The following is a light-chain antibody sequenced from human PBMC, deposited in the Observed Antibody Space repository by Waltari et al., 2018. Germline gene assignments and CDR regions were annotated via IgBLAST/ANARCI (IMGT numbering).Light chain of an antibody. Sequence: DTQMTQSPSTLSASVGERVTITCRASQSISSWLAWYQQKPGTAPKLLIYKASTLESGVPSRFSGSGSGTEFTLTINSLQPDDFATYYCQQYNGYWTFGQGTKVEIK. CDR3: QQYNGYWT. CDR1: QSISSW. CDR2: KAS. V-gene: IGKV1-5*03. J-gene: IGKJ1*01.